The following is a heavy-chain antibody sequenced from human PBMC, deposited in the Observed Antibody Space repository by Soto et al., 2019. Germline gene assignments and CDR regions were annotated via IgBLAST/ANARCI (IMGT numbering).Heavy chain of an antibody. D-gene: IGHD1-26*01. V-gene: IGHV3-23*01. CDR1: GFTFSNYA. CDR2: TRASGVTT. CDR3: AKGAIGRLDY. Sequence: DVQLLDSGGGLVQPGRSLRLSCAASGFTFSNYAMSWVRQAPGKGLEWVSTTRASGVTTFYADSARGRFTISRDNSKNTLSLQMNSLTADDTAIYYCAKGAIGRLDYWGQGTLVTVSS. J-gene: IGHJ4*02.